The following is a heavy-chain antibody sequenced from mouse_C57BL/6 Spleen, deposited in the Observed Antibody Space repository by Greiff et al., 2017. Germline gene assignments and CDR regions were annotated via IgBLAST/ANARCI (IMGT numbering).Heavy chain of an antibody. V-gene: IGHV1-52*01. D-gene: IGHD1-1*01. CDR2: IDPSDSET. J-gene: IGHJ1*03. CDR3: ARSGTTVVSDV. Sequence: QVQLQQPGAELVRPGSSVKLSCKASGYTFTSYWMHWVKQRPIQGLEWIGNIDPSDSETHYNQKFKDKATLTVDKSSSTAYMQLSSLTSEDSAVYYCARSGTTVVSDVWGTGTTVTVSS. CDR1: GYTFTSYW.